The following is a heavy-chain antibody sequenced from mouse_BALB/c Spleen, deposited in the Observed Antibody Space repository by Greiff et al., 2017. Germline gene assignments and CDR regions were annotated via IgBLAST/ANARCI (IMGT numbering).Heavy chain of an antibody. V-gene: IGHV2-6-2*01. CDR1: GFSLTSYG. CDR3: ARDGNHYYAMDY. J-gene: IGHJ4*01. CDR2: IWSDGST. D-gene: IGHD2-1*01. Sequence: VKLMESGPDLVAPSQSLSITCTVSGFSLTSYGVHWVRQPPGKGLEWLVVIWSDGSTTYNSALKSRLSISKDNSKSQVFLKMNSLQTDDTAMYYCARDGNHYYAMDYWGQGTSVTVSS.